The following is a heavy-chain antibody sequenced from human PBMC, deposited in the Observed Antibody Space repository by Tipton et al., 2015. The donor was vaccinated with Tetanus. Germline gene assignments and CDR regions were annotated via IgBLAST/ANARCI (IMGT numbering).Heavy chain of an antibody. D-gene: IGHD3-9*01. CDR1: GGSITSSTYY. CDR3: ARHVDGFGALLTPAATHYYYGMDV. J-gene: IGHJ6*02. V-gene: IGHV4-39*01. CDR2: IHYSGST. Sequence: TLSLTCTVSGGSITSSTYYWGWIRQPPGKGLEWIGSIHYSGSTYYKPSLKSRVTISVDTSQNQFSLKLSSVTAADTAVYYCARHVDGFGALLTPAATHYYYGMDVWGQGTTVTVSS.